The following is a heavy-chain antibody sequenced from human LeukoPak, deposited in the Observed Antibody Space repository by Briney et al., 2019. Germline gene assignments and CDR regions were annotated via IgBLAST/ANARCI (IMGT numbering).Heavy chain of an antibody. Sequence: GGSLRLSCAASGFTFSSYGMHWVRQAPGKGLEWVAVISYDGSNKYYADSVKGRFTISRDNSKNTLYLQMNSLRAEDTAVYYCARGPSSYSSSWYPPASLRHYYYYYGMDVWGQGTTVTVS. CDR2: ISYDGSNK. J-gene: IGHJ6*02. CDR1: GFTFSSYG. V-gene: IGHV3-30*03. D-gene: IGHD6-13*01. CDR3: ARGPSSYSSSWYPPASLRHYYYYYGMDV.